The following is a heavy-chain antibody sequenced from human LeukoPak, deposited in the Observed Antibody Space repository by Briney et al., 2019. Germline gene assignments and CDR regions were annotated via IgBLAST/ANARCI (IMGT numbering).Heavy chain of an antibody. D-gene: IGHD5-12*01. V-gene: IGHV4-59*01. CDR2: IYYSGST. Sequence: SETLSLTCTVSGGSISTYYWSWIRQPPGKGLEWIGYIYYSGSTNYNPSLKSRVTISVDTSKNQFSLKLSSVTAADTAVYYCARGLPGYAHDAFDIWGQGTMVTVSS. J-gene: IGHJ3*02. CDR3: ARGLPGYAHDAFDI. CDR1: GGSISTYY.